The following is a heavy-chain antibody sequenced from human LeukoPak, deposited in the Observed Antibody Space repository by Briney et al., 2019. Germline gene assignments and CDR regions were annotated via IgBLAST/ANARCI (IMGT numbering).Heavy chain of an antibody. CDR3: AREKAYYYDP. V-gene: IGHV4-59*01. J-gene: IGHJ4*02. D-gene: IGHD3-22*01. Sequence: SETLSLTCTVSGVSISSYYWSWIRQPPGKGLEWIGDIYYSGSTDYNPSLKRRVTISVDTSKNQFSLKLSSVTAADTAVYYCAREKAYYYDPWGQGTLVTVSS. CDR2: IYYSGST. CDR1: GVSISSYY.